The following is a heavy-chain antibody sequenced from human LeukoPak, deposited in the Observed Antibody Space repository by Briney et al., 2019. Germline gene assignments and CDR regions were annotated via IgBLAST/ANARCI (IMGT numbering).Heavy chain of an antibody. CDR2: ISSSSSYI. D-gene: IGHD2-15*01. J-gene: IGHJ4*02. Sequence: GGSLRLSCAASGFTFSSYSMNWVRQAPGKGLEWVSSISSSSSYIYYADSVKGRFTISRDNANNSLYLKMNSLRAEDTAVYYCARGFCSGGSCYSGVFDYWGQGTLVTVSS. CDR1: GFTFSSYS. CDR3: ARGFCSGGSCYSGVFDY. V-gene: IGHV3-21*01.